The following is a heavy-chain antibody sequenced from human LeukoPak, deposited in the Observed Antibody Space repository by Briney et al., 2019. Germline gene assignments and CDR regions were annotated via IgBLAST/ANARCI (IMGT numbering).Heavy chain of an antibody. Sequence: GGSLRLSCAASGFTFSSYGMHWVRQAPGKGLEWVAVISYDGSNKYYADSVKGRFTISRSNSKNTLYLQMNSLRSEDTAVYYCARDNSVRDEAWWFNPWGQGTLVTVSS. CDR3: ARDNSVRDEAWWFNP. CDR2: ISYDGSNK. D-gene: IGHD5-24*01. J-gene: IGHJ5*02. CDR1: GFTFSSYG. V-gene: IGHV3-30*03.